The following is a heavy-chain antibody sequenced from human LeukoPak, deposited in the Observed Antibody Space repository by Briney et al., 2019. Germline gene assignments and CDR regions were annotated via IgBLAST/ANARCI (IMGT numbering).Heavy chain of an antibody. J-gene: IGHJ4*02. CDR3: ARYARYYDSSGYYYGGTRSCYFDY. D-gene: IGHD3-22*01. V-gene: IGHV4-59*04. Sequence: SETLSLTCTVSGGSISPFYWNWIRQPPGKGLEWIGTISYSGTTSYNPSLKSRVYISVDTSKNQFSLRLSSVTATDTALYYCARYARYYDSSGYYYGGTRSCYFDYWGPGTLVTVSS. CDR1: GGSISPFY. CDR2: ISYSGTT.